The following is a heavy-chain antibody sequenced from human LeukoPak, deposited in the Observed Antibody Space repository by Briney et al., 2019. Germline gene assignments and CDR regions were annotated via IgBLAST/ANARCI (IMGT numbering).Heavy chain of an antibody. CDR3: AKRGCGGDCYSSYDAFDI. CDR2: ISGSGGST. CDR1: GFTFSSYG. V-gene: IGHV3-23*01. D-gene: IGHD2-21*02. J-gene: IGHJ3*02. Sequence: GGSLRLSCAASGFTFSSYGMTWVRQAPGKGLEWVSAISGSGGSTYYADSVKGRFTISRDNSKNTLYLQMNSLRAEDTAVYYCAKRGCGGDCYSSYDAFDIWGQGTMVTVSS.